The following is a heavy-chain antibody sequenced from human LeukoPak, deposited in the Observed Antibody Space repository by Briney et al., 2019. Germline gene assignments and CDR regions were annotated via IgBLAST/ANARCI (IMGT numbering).Heavy chain of an antibody. Sequence: GASVKVSCKASGGTFSSYAISWVRQAPGQGLEWMGRIIPILGIANYAQKFQGRVTITADKSTSTAYMELSSLRSEDTAVYYCASGQDYYYYYYMDVWGKGTTVTVSS. CDR3: ASGQDYYYYYYMDV. J-gene: IGHJ6*03. CDR1: GGTFSSYA. V-gene: IGHV1-69*04. CDR2: IIPILGIA.